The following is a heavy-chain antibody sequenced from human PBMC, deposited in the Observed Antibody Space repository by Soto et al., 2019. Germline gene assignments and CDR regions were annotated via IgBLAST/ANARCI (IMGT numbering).Heavy chain of an antibody. V-gene: IGHV4-30-4*01. CDR1: GGSVSRGDYY. CDR3: AREGTSTKGFLKDY. D-gene: IGHD3-3*01. CDR2: IYYSGST. J-gene: IGHJ4*02. Sequence: SETLSLTCTVSGGSVSRGDYYWSWIRQPPGKGLEWIGYIYYSGSTYYTPSLKSRVTISVDTSKNQFSLKLSSVTAADTAVYYCAREGTSTKGFLKDYWGQGTLVTVSS.